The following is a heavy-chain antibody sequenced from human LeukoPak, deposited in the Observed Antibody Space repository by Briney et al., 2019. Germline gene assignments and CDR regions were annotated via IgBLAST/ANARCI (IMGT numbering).Heavy chain of an antibody. Sequence: PGGSLRLSCAASGFTFSTFAMIWVRQPPGEGLEWVSSIFPSGGEIHYADSVRGRFTISRDNSKSTLSLQMNSLRAEDTAIYYCATYRQVLLPFESWGRGTLVTASS. V-gene: IGHV3-23*01. CDR3: ATYRQVLLPFES. J-gene: IGHJ4*02. D-gene: IGHD2-8*02. CDR2: IFPSGGEI. CDR1: GFTFSTFA.